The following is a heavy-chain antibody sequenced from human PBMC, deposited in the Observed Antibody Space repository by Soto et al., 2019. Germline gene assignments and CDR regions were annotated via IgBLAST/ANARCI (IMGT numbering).Heavy chain of an antibody. CDR3: ARVKDYNISIAS. CDR2: IYYTGTT. CDR1: GGSMISGGYG. Sequence: TLSLTCTVSGGSMISGGYGGIRIRQNPGKGLEWIGYIYYTGTTDYNPSLKSRVTISVDTPKNQFSLKLYSVTAADTAVYYCARVKDYNISIASWGQGTLVTVSS. D-gene: IGHD3-9*01. V-gene: IGHV4-31*03. J-gene: IGHJ4*02.